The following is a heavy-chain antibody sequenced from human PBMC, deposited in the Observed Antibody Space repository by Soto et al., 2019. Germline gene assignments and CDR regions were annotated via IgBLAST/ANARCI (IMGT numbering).Heavy chain of an antibody. D-gene: IGHD4-17*01. CDR1: GGTFSSYT. Sequence: GASVKVSCKASGGTFSSYTISWVRQAPGQGLEWMGRIIPILGIANYAQKFQGRVTITADKSTSTAYMELSSLRSEDTAVYYCAYSGVYVVGEYYLDYWGQGTLVTVSS. CDR3: AYSGVYVVGEYYLDY. J-gene: IGHJ4*02. V-gene: IGHV1-69*02. CDR2: IIPILGIA.